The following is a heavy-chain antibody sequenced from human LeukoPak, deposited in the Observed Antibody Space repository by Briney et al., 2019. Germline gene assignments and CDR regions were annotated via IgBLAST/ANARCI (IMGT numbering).Heavy chain of an antibody. CDR1: GGSISSGSYY. D-gene: IGHD3-10*01. CDR2: IYTSGST. V-gene: IGHV4-61*02. CDR3: ARRLLLWFGELTAFDY. Sequence: PSETLSLTCTVSGGSISSGSYYWSWIRQPAGKGLEWIGRIYTSGSTNYNPSLKSRVTISVDTSKNQLSLKLSSVTAADTAVYYCARRLLLWFGELTAFDYWGQGTLVTASS. J-gene: IGHJ4*02.